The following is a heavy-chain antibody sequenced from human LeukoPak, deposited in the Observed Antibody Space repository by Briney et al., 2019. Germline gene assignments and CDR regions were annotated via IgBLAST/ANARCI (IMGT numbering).Heavy chain of an antibody. CDR1: GYTFTGYY. D-gene: IGHD3-22*01. J-gene: IGHJ4*02. V-gene: IGHV1-2*04. CDR2: INPNSGGT. CDR3: ARSSGSIPSPFDY. Sequence: GASVKVSCKASGYTFTGYYMHWVRQAPGQGLEWMGWINPNSGGTNYAQKFQGWVTMTRDTSISTAYMELSRLRSDDMAVYYCARSSGSIPSPFDYWGQGTLVTVSS.